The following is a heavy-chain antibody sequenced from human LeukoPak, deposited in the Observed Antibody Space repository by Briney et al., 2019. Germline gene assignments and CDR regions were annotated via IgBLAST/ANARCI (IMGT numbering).Heavy chain of an antibody. CDR1: GGSFSDYY. CDR2: IDHSGTT. V-gene: IGHV4-34*01. D-gene: IGHD3-10*01. Sequence: SETMSLTRSVYGGSFSDYYWTWIRQPPGQGLEWIAEIDHSGTTNYNPSLQSRLSISLDTSRNQFSLRLTSVTAADTAVYYCARCRSITVVRGIIIKGLDIWGQGAMITVSS. J-gene: IGHJ3*02. CDR3: ARCRSITVVRGIIIKGLDI.